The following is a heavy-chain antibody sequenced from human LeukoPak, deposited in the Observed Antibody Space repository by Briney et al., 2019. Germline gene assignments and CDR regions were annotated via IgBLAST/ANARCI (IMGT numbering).Heavy chain of an antibody. J-gene: IGHJ4*02. CDR1: GFTVSSNY. V-gene: IGHV3-66*01. D-gene: IGHD6-13*01. CDR2: IYSGGRT. CDR3: ARAGPSSSWHQFDY. Sequence: GGSLRLSCAASGFTVSSNYMSWVRQAPGKGLEWVSVIYSGGRTYYADSVKGRFTISRDNSKNTLYLQMNRLRPEDTAVYYCARAGPSSSWHQFDYWGQGTLVTVSS.